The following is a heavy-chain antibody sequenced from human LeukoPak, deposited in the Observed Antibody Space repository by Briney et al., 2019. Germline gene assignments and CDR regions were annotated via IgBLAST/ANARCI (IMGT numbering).Heavy chain of an antibody. CDR2: IKSKTDDGTT. D-gene: IGHD1-26*01. V-gene: IGHV3-15*01. CDR1: GFTFSNAW. Sequence: GGSLRLSCAASGFTFSNAWMSWVRQAPRKGLEWVGRIKSKTDDGTTDYAAPVKGRFTISRDDSKNTLYLQMNSLKTEDTAVYYCTTGLGATPYWGQGTLVTVSS. J-gene: IGHJ4*02. CDR3: TTGLGATPY.